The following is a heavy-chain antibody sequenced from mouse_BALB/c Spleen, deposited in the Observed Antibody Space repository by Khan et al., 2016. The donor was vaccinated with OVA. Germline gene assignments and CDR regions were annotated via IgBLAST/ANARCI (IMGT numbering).Heavy chain of an antibody. CDR2: ISSGGSYT. CDR1: GFTFSSYD. J-gene: IGHJ2*01. D-gene: IGHD1-1*01. CDR3: ATLYYYVSRVYCDY. Sequence: EVELVESGGDLVKPGGSLKLSCAASGFTFSSYDMSWVRQTPDKRLEWVATISSGGSYTYYPDSVKGRFTISRDNAKNTLYLQMSSLKSEDTAMYYCATLYYYVSRVYCDYWGQGTTLTVSS. V-gene: IGHV5-6*01.